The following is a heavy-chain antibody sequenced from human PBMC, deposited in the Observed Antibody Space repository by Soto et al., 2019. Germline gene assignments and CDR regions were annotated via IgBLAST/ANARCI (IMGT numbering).Heavy chain of an antibody. J-gene: IGHJ5*02. CDR1: GTAFRDSY. CDR2: VNAKSGGT. D-gene: IGHD2-8*01. Sequence: QVQLVQSGAEMKKPGASVKVSCTASGTAFRDSYIHWLRQVPGQGLEWMGWVNAKSGGTTFAEKVRGRVSMTRDVSITTAFLEMTPLTYEDTAVYYCAREMVFAHKVAWLDPWGQGTPVTVS. CDR3: AREMVFAHKVAWLDP. V-gene: IGHV1-2*02.